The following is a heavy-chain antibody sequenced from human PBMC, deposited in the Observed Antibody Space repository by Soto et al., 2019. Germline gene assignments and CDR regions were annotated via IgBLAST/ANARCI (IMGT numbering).Heavy chain of an antibody. CDR3: ARDLADKYYYGMDV. CDR2: IWYDGSNK. V-gene: IGHV3-33*01. J-gene: IGHJ6*02. Sequence: PGGSLRLSCAASGFTFSSYGMHWVRQAPGKGLEWVAVIWYDGSNKYYADSVKGRFTISRDNSKNTLYLQMNSLRAEDTAVYYCARDLADKYYYGMDVWGQGTTVTVSS. CDR1: GFTFSSYG. D-gene: IGHD2-15*01.